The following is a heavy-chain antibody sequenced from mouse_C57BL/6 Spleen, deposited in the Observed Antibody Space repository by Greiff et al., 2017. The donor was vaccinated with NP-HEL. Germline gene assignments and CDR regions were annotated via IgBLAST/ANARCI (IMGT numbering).Heavy chain of an antibody. V-gene: IGHV1-82*01. J-gene: IGHJ2*01. Sequence: QVQLKQSGPELVKPGASVKISCKASGYAFSSSWMNWVKQRPGKGLEWIGRIYPGDGDTNYNGKFKGKATLTADKSSSTAYMQLSSLTSEDSAVYFCARDLFTTVDYWGQGTTLTVSS. CDR1: GYAFSSSW. CDR3: ARDLFTTVDY. D-gene: IGHD1-1*01. CDR2: IYPGDGDT.